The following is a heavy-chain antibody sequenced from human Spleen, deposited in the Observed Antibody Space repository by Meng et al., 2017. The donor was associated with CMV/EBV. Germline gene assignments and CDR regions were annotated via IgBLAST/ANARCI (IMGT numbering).Heavy chain of an antibody. D-gene: IGHD3-10*01. Sequence: GGPLRLSCAASGFTFSSYAMSWVRQAPGKGLEWVSAISDSGGSTYYADSVKGRFTISRDNSKNTLYLQMNSLRAEDTALYYCAKGLRRSEKVLLWFGGIFQTDYWGQGTLVTVSS. J-gene: IGHJ4*02. CDR1: GFTFSSYA. CDR3: AKGLRRSEKVLLWFGGIFQTDY. V-gene: IGHV3-23*01. CDR2: ISDSGGST.